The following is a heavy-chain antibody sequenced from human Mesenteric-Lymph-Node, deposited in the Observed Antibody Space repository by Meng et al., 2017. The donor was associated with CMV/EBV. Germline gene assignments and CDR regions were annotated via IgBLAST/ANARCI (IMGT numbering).Heavy chain of an antibody. D-gene: IGHD3-3*01. CDR2: IKQDGSKK. J-gene: IGHJ6*02. CDR3: ARDSDVLRFLEWSSPGMDV. V-gene: IGHV3-7*01. Sequence: GGSLRLSCAASGFTFNSYWMSWVRQAPGKGLEWVANIKQDGSKKYYVDSVKGRFTISRDNAKNSLYLQMSSLRAEDSAVYYCARDSDVLRFLEWSSPGMDVWGQGTTVTVSS. CDR1: GFTFNSYW.